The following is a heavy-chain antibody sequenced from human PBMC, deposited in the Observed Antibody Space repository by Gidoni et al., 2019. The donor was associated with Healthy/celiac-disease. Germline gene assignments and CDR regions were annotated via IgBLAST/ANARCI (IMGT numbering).Heavy chain of an antibody. Sequence: QVQLVQSGAEVKKPGSSVKVSCKASGGTFNSYAISWVRQAPGQGLEWMGGIIPIFGTANYAQKFQGRVTITADKSTSTAYMELSSLRSEDTAVYYCARSSGYCSGGSCYGYGMDVWGQGTTVTVSS. V-gene: IGHV1-69*06. D-gene: IGHD2-15*01. CDR2: IIPIFGTA. J-gene: IGHJ6*02. CDR3: ARSSGYCSGGSCYGYGMDV. CDR1: GGTFNSYA.